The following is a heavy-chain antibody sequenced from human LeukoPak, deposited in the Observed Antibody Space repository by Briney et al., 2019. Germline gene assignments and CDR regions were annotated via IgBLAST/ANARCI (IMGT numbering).Heavy chain of an antibody. D-gene: IGHD3-10*01. CDR3: AAVRLNGDRWFWYFDF. V-gene: IGHV4-38-2*01. CDR1: GSSITSDYY. Sequence: SETLSLTCAVSGSSITSDYYWGWIRLPPEKGLEWIANIYHAGKTYYNPSLKSRVTMSVETSKNQFSLQLSSVTAADAAVYYCAAVRLNGDRWFWYFDFWGRGTVVTVSS. CDR2: IYHAGKT. J-gene: IGHJ2*01.